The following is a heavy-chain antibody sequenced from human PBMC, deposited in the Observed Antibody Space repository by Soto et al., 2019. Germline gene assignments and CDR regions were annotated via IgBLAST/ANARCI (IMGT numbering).Heavy chain of an antibody. CDR3: AKLHRIAVSQVDAFDI. J-gene: IGHJ3*02. CDR2: ISGSGGST. CDR1: GFTFSSYA. V-gene: IGHV3-23*01. D-gene: IGHD6-19*01. Sequence: EVQLLESGGGLVQPGGSLRLSCAASGFTFSSYAMSWVRQAPGKGLEWVSAISGSGGSTYYADSVKGRFTISRDNSKNTLYLQMNSLRAEDTAVYYCAKLHRIAVSQVDAFDILGQGTMVIVSS.